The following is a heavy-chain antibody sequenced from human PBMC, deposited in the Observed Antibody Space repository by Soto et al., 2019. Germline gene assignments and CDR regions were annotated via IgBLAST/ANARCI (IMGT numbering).Heavy chain of an antibody. CDR3: ARGYSSSWPFDY. V-gene: IGHV4-31*03. CDR1: GCSISSGGYY. D-gene: IGHD6-13*01. CDR2: IYYSGST. J-gene: IGHJ4*02. Sequence: SETLSLTCTVSGCSISSGGYYWSWIRQHPGKGLEWIGYIYYSGSTYYNPSLKSRVTISVDTSKNQFSLKLSSVTAADTAVYYCARGYSSSWPFDYWGQGTLVTVP.